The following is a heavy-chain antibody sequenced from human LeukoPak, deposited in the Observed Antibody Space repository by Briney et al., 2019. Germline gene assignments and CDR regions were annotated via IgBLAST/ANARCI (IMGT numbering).Heavy chain of an antibody. J-gene: IGHJ4*02. D-gene: IGHD4-17*01. V-gene: IGHV3-53*01. CDR1: GFNVNNNY. Sequence: GGSLRLSCAPSGFNVNNNYMSWVRQAPGKGLELVSVIYSGDGTYYADFVEGRFTIYRDNSKNTLYLQMNSLRAEDTAVYYCARVADAATVTRLYFDCWGQGTLVTVSS. CDR2: IYSGDGT. CDR3: ARVADAATVTRLYFDC.